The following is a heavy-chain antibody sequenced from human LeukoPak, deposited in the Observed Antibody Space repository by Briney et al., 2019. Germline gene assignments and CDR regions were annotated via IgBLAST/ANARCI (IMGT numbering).Heavy chain of an antibody. V-gene: IGHV3-74*01. Sequence: GGSLRLSCAASGFTFTSYWMHWVRQAPGKGLVWVSRVNSDGSSTTYADSVKGRFTISRDNAKNTLYLQMNSLRAEDTAVYYCARGRYYGMDVWGQGPRPPSP. CDR2: VNSDGSST. CDR3: ARGRYYGMDV. J-gene: IGHJ6*02. CDR1: GFTFTSYW.